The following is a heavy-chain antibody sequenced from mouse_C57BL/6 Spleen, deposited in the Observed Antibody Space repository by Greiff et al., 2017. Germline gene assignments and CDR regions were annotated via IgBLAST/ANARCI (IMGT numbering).Heavy chain of an antibody. J-gene: IGHJ2*01. CDR3: ARGGGSRFDY. D-gene: IGHD1-1*01. CDR1: GYTFTSYW. CDR2: IDPSDSYT. V-gene: IGHV1-50*01. Sequence: QVQLKQPGAELVKPGASVKLSCKASGYTFTSYWMQWVKQRPGQGLEWIGEIDPSDSYTNSNQKFKGKATLTVDTSSSTAYMQLSSLTSEDSAVYYCARGGGSRFDYWGQGTTLTVSS.